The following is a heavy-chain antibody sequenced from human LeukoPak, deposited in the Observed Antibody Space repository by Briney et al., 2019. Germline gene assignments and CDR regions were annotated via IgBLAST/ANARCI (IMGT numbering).Heavy chain of an antibody. CDR2: IIPIFGIA. J-gene: IGHJ6*02. CDR3: ARKDSRRTYGMDV. Sequence: SVKVSCKASGGTFSSYAISWVRQAPGQGLEWMGRIIPIFGIANYAQKFQGRVTITADKSTSTAYMELSSLRSDDTAVYYCARKDSRRTYGMDVWGQGTTVTVSS. D-gene: IGHD3-22*01. V-gene: IGHV1-69*04. CDR1: GGTFSSYA.